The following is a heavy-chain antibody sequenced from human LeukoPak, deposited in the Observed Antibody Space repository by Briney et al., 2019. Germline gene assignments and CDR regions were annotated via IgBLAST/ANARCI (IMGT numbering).Heavy chain of an antibody. CDR2: IYTSGNT. J-gene: IGHJ6*03. V-gene: IGHV4-4*07. CDR1: GGSISSYY. CDR3: ARVLVGANYYYYMDV. D-gene: IGHD1-26*01. Sequence: SETLSLTRTVSGGSISSYYWSWIRQPAGKGLEWIGRIYTSGNTNYNPSLKSRVTISVDKSKNQFSLKLSSVTAADTAIYYCARVLVGANYYYYMDVWGKGTTVTVSS.